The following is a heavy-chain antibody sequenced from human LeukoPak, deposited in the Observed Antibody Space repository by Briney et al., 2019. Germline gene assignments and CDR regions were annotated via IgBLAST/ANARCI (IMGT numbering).Heavy chain of an antibody. Sequence: ASVKVSCKASGYTFTSYDINWVRQATGQGLEWMGWMNPNSGNTGYAQKFQGRVTMTRDTSTSTVYMELNSLRSEDTAVYYCARAQTYYYDRSGRGAFDIWGQGTKVTVSS. CDR3: ARAQTYYYDRSGRGAFDI. J-gene: IGHJ3*02. CDR2: MNPNSGNT. D-gene: IGHD3-22*01. V-gene: IGHV1-8*01. CDR1: GYTFTSYD.